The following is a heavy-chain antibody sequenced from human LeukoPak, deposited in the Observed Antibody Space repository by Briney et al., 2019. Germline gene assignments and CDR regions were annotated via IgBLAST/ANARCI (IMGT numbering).Heavy chain of an antibody. D-gene: IGHD1-26*01. CDR1: GGSISSSNW. CDR2: IYHSGST. CDR3: ARGSVGATPYFDY. V-gene: IGHV4-4*02. Sequence: SETLSLTCAVSGGSISSSNWWSWVRQPPGKGLEWIGEIYHSGSTNYNPSLKSRVTISVDKSKNQFSLKLSSVTAADTAVYYCARGSVGATPYFDYWGQGALVTVSS. J-gene: IGHJ4*02.